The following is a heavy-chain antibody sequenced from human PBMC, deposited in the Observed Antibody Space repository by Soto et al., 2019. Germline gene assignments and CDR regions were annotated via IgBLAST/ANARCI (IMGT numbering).Heavy chain of an antibody. J-gene: IGHJ6*02. V-gene: IGHV3-20*04. CDR1: GFTFDDYG. Sequence: EVQLVESGGGVVRPGGSLRLSCAASGFTFDDYGMSWVRQAPGKGLGWVFGINWNGGSKGYADSVKDRLTISRDDAKNSLYLQMNSLRAEDTALYYCARELGGEWRSSYGMDVWGQGTTVTVSS. CDR2: INWNGGSK. D-gene: IGHD4-17*01. CDR3: ARELGGEWRSSYGMDV.